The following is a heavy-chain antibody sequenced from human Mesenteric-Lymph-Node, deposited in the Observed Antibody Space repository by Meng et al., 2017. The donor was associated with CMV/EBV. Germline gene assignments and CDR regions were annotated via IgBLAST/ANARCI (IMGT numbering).Heavy chain of an antibody. CDR3: ARGRTMVRGVLIVILGY. CDR1: TFSDYF. J-gene: IGHJ4*02. V-gene: IGHV1-2*06. D-gene: IGHD3-10*01. Sequence: TFSDYFLDWVRQAPGQGLEWIGRINPTTGATDHAQKFQGRVTPTSDTSTTTTYMELSRLNSDDTAVYYCARGRTMVRGVLIVILGYWGQGTLVTVSS. CDR2: INPTTGAT.